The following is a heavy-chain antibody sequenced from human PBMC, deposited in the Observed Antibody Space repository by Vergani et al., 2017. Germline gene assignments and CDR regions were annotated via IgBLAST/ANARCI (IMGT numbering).Heavy chain of an antibody. J-gene: IGHJ3*01. CDR3: AKVCGSTSCPYGGGAFDV. V-gene: IGHV3-23*01. Sequence: QLLESGGGLIQLGGSLRLSCAASGFTFNSYAMTWVRQAPGKGLEWVSGINNNGGSTYYADSVKGRFTISRDNSKNTLYLQMTDLRAEDTATYYCAKVCGSTSCPYGGGAFDVWGHGTMVTVSS. D-gene: IGHD2-2*01. CDR2: INNNGGST. CDR1: GFTFNSYA.